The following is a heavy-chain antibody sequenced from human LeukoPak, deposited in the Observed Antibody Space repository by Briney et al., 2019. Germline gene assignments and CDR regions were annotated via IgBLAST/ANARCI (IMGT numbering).Heavy chain of an antibody. Sequence: QPGGSLRLSCGASGFSFSSYWMHWVRQAPGKGLMWVSRANNDGSSTTYADSVEGRFTIPRDNARNTLYLQMNSLRAEDTAVYYCARSSYPYYFDYWGQGTLVTVSS. CDR1: GFSFSSYW. CDR3: ARSSYPYYFDY. D-gene: IGHD6-19*01. V-gene: IGHV3-74*01. J-gene: IGHJ4*02. CDR2: ANNDGSST.